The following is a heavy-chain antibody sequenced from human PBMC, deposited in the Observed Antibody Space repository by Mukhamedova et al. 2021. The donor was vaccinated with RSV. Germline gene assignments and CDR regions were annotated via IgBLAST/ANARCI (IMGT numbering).Heavy chain of an antibody. D-gene: IGHD2-21*02. CDR2: ISYDGSNK. Sequence: SYAMHWVRQAPGKGLEWVAVISYDGSNKYYADSVKGRFTISRDNSKNTLYLQMNSLRAEDTAVYYCGGVCSSLAEVFDYWGQGTL. J-gene: IGHJ4*02. CDR1: SYA. V-gene: IGHV3-30*04. CDR3: GGVCSSLAEVFDY.